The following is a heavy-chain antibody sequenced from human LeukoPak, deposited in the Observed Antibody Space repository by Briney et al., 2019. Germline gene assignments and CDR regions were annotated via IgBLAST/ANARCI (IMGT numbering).Heavy chain of an antibody. CDR3: ARGVEPLAANTLAY. D-gene: IGHD3-16*01. CDR2: LYSDGNT. CDR1: GFTLITND. J-gene: IGHJ4*02. Sequence: GGSLRLSCAASGFTLITNDMTWVRQAPGKGLEWVSVLYSDGNTKYADSVQGRFTISRDNSKNTLSLEMNSLSPDDTAVYYCARGVEPLAANTLAYWGQGTLVTVSS. V-gene: IGHV3-53*01.